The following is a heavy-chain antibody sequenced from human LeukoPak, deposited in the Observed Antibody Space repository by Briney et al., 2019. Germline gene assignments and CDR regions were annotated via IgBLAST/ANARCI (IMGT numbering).Heavy chain of an antibody. CDR1: GYSFTSYW. D-gene: IGHD6-13*01. CDR3: ARLMRGSSWYLPHLDY. CDR2: IYPGDSDT. J-gene: IGHJ4*02. V-gene: IGHV5-51*01. Sequence: GESLKISCKGSGYSFTSYWIGWVRQMPGKGLEWMGIIYPGDSDTRYSPSFQGQVTISADKSISTAYLQWSSLKASDTAMYYCARLMRGSSWYLPHLDYWGQGTLVTVSS.